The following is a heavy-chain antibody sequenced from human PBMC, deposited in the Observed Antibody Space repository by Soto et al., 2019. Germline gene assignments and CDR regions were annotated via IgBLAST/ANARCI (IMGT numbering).Heavy chain of an antibody. J-gene: IGHJ5*02. CDR3: ARWWSASRQGFDP. CDR1: GGSISSGDYY. Sequence: QVQLQESGPGLVKPSQTLSLTCTVSGGSISSGDYYWSWIRQHPGKGLEWIGYIYYSGSTYYNPNLKSRVTISVDKSMNQFSLKLSSVTAADTAVYYCARWWSASRQGFDPWGQGTLVTVSS. D-gene: IGHD3-3*01. V-gene: IGHV4-31*03. CDR2: IYYSGST.